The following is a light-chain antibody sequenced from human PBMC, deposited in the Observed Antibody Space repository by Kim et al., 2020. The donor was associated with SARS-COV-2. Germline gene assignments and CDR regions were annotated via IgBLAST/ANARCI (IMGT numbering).Light chain of an antibody. CDR3: QQSYTAPRT. CDR1: QSISYF. V-gene: IGKV1-39*01. Sequence: ASFGDRVTITCRASQSISYFLNWDQQRPGKAPKLLIYGASTLHGGVPSRFSGSGSGTDFTLTISSLQPEDFATYYCQQSYTAPRTFGQGTKVDIK. CDR2: GAS. J-gene: IGKJ1*01.